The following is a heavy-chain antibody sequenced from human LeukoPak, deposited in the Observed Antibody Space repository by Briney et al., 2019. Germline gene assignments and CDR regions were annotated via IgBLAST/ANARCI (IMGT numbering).Heavy chain of an antibody. CDR2: IIPIFGTA. J-gene: IGHJ4*02. D-gene: IGHD6-6*01. V-gene: IGHV1-69*06. Sequence: GASVKVSCKASGYTFTSYGISWVRQAPGQGLEWMGGIIPIFGTANYAQKFQGRVTITADKSTSTAYMELSSLRSEDTAVYYCARGRKGSSIAALPYYFDYWGQGTLVTVSS. CDR3: ARGRKGSSIAALPYYFDY. CDR1: GYTFTSYG.